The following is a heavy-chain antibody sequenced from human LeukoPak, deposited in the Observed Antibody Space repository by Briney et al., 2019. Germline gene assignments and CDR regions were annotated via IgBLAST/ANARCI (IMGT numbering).Heavy chain of an antibody. Sequence: SETLSLTCTVSGGSIKSNYWSWIRQPPGKGLEWIGYGYYSGTTDYNPSFKSRVTISLDTSKSQFSLKLRFVTTADTAVYYCAREGDPGSGYNYGNWLDPWGQGTLVTVSS. V-gene: IGHV4-59*01. D-gene: IGHD5-24*01. CDR1: GGSIKSNY. CDR2: GYYSGTT. CDR3: AREGDPGSGYNYGNWLDP. J-gene: IGHJ5*02.